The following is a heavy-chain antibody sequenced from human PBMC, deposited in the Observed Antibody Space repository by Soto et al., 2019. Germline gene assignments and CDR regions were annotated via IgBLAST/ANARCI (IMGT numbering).Heavy chain of an antibody. D-gene: IGHD6-19*01. CDR2: ISGSGGST. V-gene: IGHV3-23*01. CDR3: AKSHGSSGWRGWFDP. Sequence: GGSLRLSCAASGFTFSSYAMSWVRQSPGKGLEWVSAISGSGGSTYYTDSVKGRFTISRDNSKNTLYLQMNSLRAEDTAVYYCAKSHGSSGWRGWFDPWGQGTLVTVSS. J-gene: IGHJ5*02. CDR1: GFTFSSYA.